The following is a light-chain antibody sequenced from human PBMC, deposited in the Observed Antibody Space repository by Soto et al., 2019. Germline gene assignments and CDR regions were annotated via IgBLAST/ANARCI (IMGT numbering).Light chain of an antibody. CDR2: DAT. CDR3: SSYTSTSTYV. Sequence: QSALTQPASVSGSPGQSITISCTGTSSDFGGYTYVSWYQQHPGKAPKLMIFDATSRPSGVSNRFSGSKSDNTASLTIAGLQAEDEADYNCSSYTSTSTYVFGTGTKLTVL. J-gene: IGLJ1*01. CDR1: SSDFGGYTY. V-gene: IGLV2-14*03.